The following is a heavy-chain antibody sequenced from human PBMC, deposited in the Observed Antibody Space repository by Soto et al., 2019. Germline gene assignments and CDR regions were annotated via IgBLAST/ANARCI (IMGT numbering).Heavy chain of an antibody. CDR1: GGSISRYY. V-gene: IGHV4-59*01. J-gene: IGHJ4*02. CDR3: ARGARKTHFDY. CDR2: ISDSGST. Sequence: QVQLQESGPGLVKPSETLSLTCTVSGGSISRYYWSWIRQTPGKGLEWIGYISDSGSTNYNPSLKSRVTVSVDTSKNQFSLKLSSVTPADTAVYYCARGARKTHFDYWGQGTLVTVSS.